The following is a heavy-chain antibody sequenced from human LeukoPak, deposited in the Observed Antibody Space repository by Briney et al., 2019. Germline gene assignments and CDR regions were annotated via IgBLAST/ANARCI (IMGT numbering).Heavy chain of an antibody. J-gene: IGHJ6*02. CDR1: GFTFSSYA. Sequence: GGSLRLPCAASGFTFSSYAMSWVRQAPGKGLEWVSAISGSGGSTYYADSVKGRFTISRDNSKNTLYLQMNSLRAEDTAVYYCAKGGGSGSYYNGMDVWGQGTTVTVSS. V-gene: IGHV3-23*01. CDR3: AKGGGSGSYYNGMDV. CDR2: ISGSGGST. D-gene: IGHD3-10*01.